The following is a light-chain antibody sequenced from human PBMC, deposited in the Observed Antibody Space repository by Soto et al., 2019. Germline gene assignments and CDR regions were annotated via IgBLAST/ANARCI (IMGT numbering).Light chain of an antibody. CDR1: QDINTY. CDR3: QQRKSYPIT. Sequence: DIQLTQSPSFLSASVGDRVTITCRASQDINTYLAWYQQKPGQALKLLIFAASTLQNGVPSRFSGSGSGTEFTVTITSLQPEDFATYYCQQRKSYPITFGLGTRLDIK. J-gene: IGKJ5*01. V-gene: IGKV1-9*01. CDR2: AAS.